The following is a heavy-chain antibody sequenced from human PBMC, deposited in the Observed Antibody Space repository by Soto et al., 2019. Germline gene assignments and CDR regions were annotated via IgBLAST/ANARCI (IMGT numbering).Heavy chain of an antibody. Sequence: QVQLQESGPGLVKPSETLSLTCTVSGGSVSSGSYYWSWIRQPPGKGLELIGYIYYRGSTNYNPSRKRRVPISVDTSKNQFSLQLRSVTAADTAVYYWARDLSPTVNLARYNWFDPWGQGTLGTVSS. J-gene: IGHJ5*02. CDR1: GGSVSSGSYY. CDR3: ARDLSPTVNLARYNWFDP. V-gene: IGHV4-61*01. CDR2: IYYRGST. D-gene: IGHD4-17*01.